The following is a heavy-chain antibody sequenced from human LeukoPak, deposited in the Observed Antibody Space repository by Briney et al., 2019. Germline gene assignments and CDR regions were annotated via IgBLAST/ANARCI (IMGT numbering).Heavy chain of an antibody. CDR1: GFTLGGHD. J-gene: IGHJ4*02. CDR3: ASLQD. Sequence: GGSLRLSCTASGFTLGGHDMHWVRQAPGKGLEWVAVISYDGSNKYYADSVKGRFTISRDNAKNSLYLQMNSLRAEDTAVYYCASLQDWGQGTLVTVSS. D-gene: IGHD4-11*01. V-gene: IGHV3-30*03. CDR2: ISYDGSNK.